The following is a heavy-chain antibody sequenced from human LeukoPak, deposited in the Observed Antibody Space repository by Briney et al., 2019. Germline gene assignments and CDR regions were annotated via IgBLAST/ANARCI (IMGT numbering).Heavy chain of an antibody. J-gene: IGHJ4*02. Sequence: ASVKVSCKAPGYTFTSYYMHWVRQAPGQGLEWMGIINPSGGSTSYAQKFQGRVTMTRDTSTSTVYMELSSLRSEDTAVYYCAREVYYYDSSGYYPRPFDYWGQGTLVTVSS. CDR3: AREVYYYDSSGYYPRPFDY. CDR1: GYTFTSYY. V-gene: IGHV1-46*01. CDR2: INPSGGST. D-gene: IGHD3-22*01.